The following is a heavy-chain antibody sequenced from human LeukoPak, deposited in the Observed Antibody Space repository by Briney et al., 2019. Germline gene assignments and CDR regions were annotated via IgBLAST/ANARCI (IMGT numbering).Heavy chain of an antibody. Sequence: GASVEVSCKASGYTFASYYMHWVRQAPGQGLEWMGIINPSGGSTSYAQKFQGRVTMTRDTSTSTVYMELSSLRSEDTAVYYCARTVGPYYYYMDVWGKGTTVTVSS. CDR3: ARTVGPYYYYMDV. CDR2: INPSGGST. V-gene: IGHV1-46*01. J-gene: IGHJ6*03. CDR1: GYTFASYY. D-gene: IGHD1-26*01.